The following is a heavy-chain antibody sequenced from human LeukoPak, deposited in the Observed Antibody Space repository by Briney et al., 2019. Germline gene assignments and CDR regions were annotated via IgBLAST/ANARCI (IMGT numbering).Heavy chain of an antibody. D-gene: IGHD2-2*01. J-gene: IGHJ4*02. Sequence: GGSLRLSCATSGFTFNNYAMSWVRQAPGKGLEWVSAISSTGIAAYYADSVKGRFTISKDKSKNTLYLQMSGLRAEDTAVYYCAKRYCSSTSCPSDYWGQGTLVTVSS. CDR2: ISSTGIAA. CDR3: AKRYCSSTSCPSDY. CDR1: GFTFNNYA. V-gene: IGHV3-23*01.